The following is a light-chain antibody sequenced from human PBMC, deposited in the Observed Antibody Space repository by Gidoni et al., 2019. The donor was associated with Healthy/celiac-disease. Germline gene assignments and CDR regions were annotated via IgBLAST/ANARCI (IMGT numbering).Light chain of an antibody. J-gene: IGLJ2*01. Sequence: QSALTQPPSASGSPGQSVTISCTGTSSAVGGYNSVSWYQQHPVKAPKLMIYEVSKRPAGVPDRFSGSKSGNTSSLTVSGLQAEDEADYYCSSYAGSNKLVFGGGTKLTVL. CDR2: EVS. V-gene: IGLV2-8*01. CDR1: SSAVGGYNS. CDR3: SSYAGSNKLV.